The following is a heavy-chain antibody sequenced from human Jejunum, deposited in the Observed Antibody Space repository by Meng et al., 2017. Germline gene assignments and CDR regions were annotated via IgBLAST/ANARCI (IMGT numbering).Heavy chain of an antibody. CDR3: AKNGYCSGGRCSSGTSFDP. CDR1: GGAISNNND. Sequence: QVQLRESPPGLEKPSGTLSLTGAVSGGAISNNNDWSRVRQPPGRGLEWIGEISDGGSTSYNPSLKNRVTISIDKSKSQFSLKLSSVTAADTAVYFCAKNGYCSGGRCSSGTSFDPWGQGTLVTVSS. V-gene: IGHV4-4*02. J-gene: IGHJ5*02. CDR2: ISDGGST. D-gene: IGHD2-15*01.